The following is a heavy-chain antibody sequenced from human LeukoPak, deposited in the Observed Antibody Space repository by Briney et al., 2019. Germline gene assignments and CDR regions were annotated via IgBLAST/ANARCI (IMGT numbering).Heavy chain of an antibody. J-gene: IGHJ6*02. D-gene: IGHD3-3*01. CDR1: GGSISSYY. CDR2: IYTSGST. CDR3: ARGPRYDFWSGPVYYYYGMDV. V-gene: IGHV4-4*07. Sequence: PSETLSLTCTVSGGSISSYYWSWIRQPAGKGLEWIGRIYTSGSTNYNPSLKSRVTMSVDTSKNQFSLKLSSVTAADTAVYYCARGPRYDFWSGPVYYYYGMDVWGQGTTVTVSS.